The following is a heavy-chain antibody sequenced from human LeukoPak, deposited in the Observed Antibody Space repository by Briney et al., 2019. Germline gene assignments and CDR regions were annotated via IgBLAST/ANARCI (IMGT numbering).Heavy chain of an antibody. CDR3: ARQAPDSFDY. J-gene: IGHJ4*02. D-gene: IGHD6-6*01. Sequence: SETLSLTCTVSGYSISSGYYWGWIRQPPGKGLEWIGSIYHSGSTYYNPSLKSRVTISVDTSKNQFSLKLSSVTAADTAVYYCARQAPDSFDYWGQGTLVTVSS. V-gene: IGHV4-38-2*02. CDR2: IYHSGST. CDR1: GYSISSGYY.